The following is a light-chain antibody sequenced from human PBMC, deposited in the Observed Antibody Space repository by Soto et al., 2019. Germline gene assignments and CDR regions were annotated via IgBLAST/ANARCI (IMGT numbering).Light chain of an antibody. V-gene: IGKV1-33*01. CDR3: QQYENLPT. CDR1: QNINNY. Sequence: IPMNQSPSPLSASLEEGATMTFQASQNINNYLNWYQQKPGRAPKLLIYDASNLEAGVPSRFRGSGSGTDFTFTISRLQPEDIATYYCQQYENLPTFGQGTRLEIK. J-gene: IGKJ5*01. CDR2: DAS.